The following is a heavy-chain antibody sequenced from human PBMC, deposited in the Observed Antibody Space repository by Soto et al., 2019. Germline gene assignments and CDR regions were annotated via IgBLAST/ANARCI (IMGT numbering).Heavy chain of an antibody. D-gene: IGHD3-3*02. J-gene: IGHJ3*02. CDR1: GGSFSGYY. Sequence: SETLSLTCAVYGGSFSGYYLSWIRQPPGKGLEWIGEINHSGSTNYNPSLKSRVTISVDTSKNQFSLKLSSVTAADTAVYYCARSFSRDAFDIWGQGTMVTV. V-gene: IGHV4-34*01. CDR3: ARSFSRDAFDI. CDR2: INHSGST.